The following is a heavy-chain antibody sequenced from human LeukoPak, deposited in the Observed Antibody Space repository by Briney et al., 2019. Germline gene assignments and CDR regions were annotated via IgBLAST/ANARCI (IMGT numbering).Heavy chain of an antibody. J-gene: IGHJ3*02. CDR2: IHYSGTT. CDR1: GGSITSGGYY. Sequence: SETLSLTCTVSGGSITSGGYYWNWIRQHPGKGLEWIGFIHYSGTTHNNPALQSRVTISIDTSKNQFSLKLTSVTAADTAVYYCARDYYGIYDAFDIWGLGTTVIVSS. V-gene: IGHV4-31*03. CDR3: ARDYYGIYDAFDI. D-gene: IGHD4-17*01.